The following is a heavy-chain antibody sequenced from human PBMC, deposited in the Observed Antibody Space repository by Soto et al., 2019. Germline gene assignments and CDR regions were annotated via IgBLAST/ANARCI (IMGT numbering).Heavy chain of an antibody. CDR1: GYSFTSYW. J-gene: IGHJ6*02. D-gene: IGHD2-15*01. Sequence: GESLKISCQGSGYSFTSYWISRVRQMPGKGPEWMGRIDPSASYTHSSLSFQVHVTISADKSISTAYLQWSSLEASDTAMYFCARSGPEPQTYRLSGMDVWGPGTTVTVSS. CDR2: IDPSASYT. V-gene: IGHV5-10-1*01. CDR3: ARSGPEPQTYRLSGMDV.